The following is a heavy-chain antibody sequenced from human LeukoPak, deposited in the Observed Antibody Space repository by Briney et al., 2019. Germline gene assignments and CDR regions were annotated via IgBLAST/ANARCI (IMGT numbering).Heavy chain of an antibody. CDR3: AKAMAAIVRAGIDY. CDR1: GFTFSSYA. D-gene: IGHD5-24*01. V-gene: IGHV3-23*01. J-gene: IGHJ4*02. Sequence: GGSLRLSCAAFGFTFSSYAMSWVRQAPGKGLEWVSAISGSGGSTYYADSVKGRFTISRDNSKNTLYLQMNSLRAEDTAVYYCAKAMAAIVRAGIDYWGQGTLVTVSS. CDR2: ISGSGGST.